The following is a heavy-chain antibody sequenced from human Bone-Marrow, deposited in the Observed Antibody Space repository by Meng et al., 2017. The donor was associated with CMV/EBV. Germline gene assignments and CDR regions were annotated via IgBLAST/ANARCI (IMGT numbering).Heavy chain of an antibody. CDR3: AREPTFYAC. CDR2: ISSSSSYI. Sequence: GESLKISCAASGFTFSTYSMTWVRQAPGKGLEWVSSISSSSSYIYYADSVKGRFTISRDNAKNSLYLQMNSLGAEDTAVYYCAREPTFYACWGQGTTVTVSS. CDR1: GFTFSTYS. D-gene: IGHD3-16*01. J-gene: IGHJ6*02. V-gene: IGHV3-21*01.